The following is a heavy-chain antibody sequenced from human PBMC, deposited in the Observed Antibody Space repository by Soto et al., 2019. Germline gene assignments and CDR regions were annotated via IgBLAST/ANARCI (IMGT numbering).Heavy chain of an antibody. CDR3: ARARAGAGMDG. CDR1: GGSFSGYY. Sequence: SDTLSLTCAVYGGSFSGYYWSWIRQPPGKGLEWIGEINHSGSTNYNPSLKSRVTISVDTSKNQFSLKLSSVTAADTAVYYCARARAGAGMDGCGQGITLTL. CDR2: INHSGST. J-gene: IGHJ6*02. V-gene: IGHV4-34*01. D-gene: IGHD6-25*01.